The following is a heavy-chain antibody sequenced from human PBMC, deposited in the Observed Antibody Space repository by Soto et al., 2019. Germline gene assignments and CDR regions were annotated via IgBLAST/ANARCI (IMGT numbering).Heavy chain of an antibody. V-gene: IGHV4-34*01. Sequence: ASETLSLTCAVYGGSFSGYYWSWIRQPPGKGLEWIGEINHSGSTNYNPSLEGRVTISVDTSKNQFSLKLSSVTAADTAVYYCARAQELWFGELLRDAFDIWGQGTMVTVSS. CDR3: ARAQELWFGELLRDAFDI. D-gene: IGHD3-10*01. CDR1: GGSFSGYY. CDR2: INHSGST. J-gene: IGHJ3*02.